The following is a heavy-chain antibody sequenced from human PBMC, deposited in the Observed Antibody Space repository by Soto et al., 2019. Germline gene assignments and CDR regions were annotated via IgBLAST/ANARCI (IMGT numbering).Heavy chain of an antibody. Sequence: SVKVSCKASGGTFSSYAISWVRQAPGQGLEWMGGIIPIFGTANYAQKFQGRVTITADESTSTAYMELRSLRSDDTAVYYCARDLFVTGPIDYWGQGTLVTVSS. D-gene: IGHD2-21*02. V-gene: IGHV1-69*13. CDR1: GGTFSSYA. J-gene: IGHJ4*02. CDR2: IIPIFGTA. CDR3: ARDLFVTGPIDY.